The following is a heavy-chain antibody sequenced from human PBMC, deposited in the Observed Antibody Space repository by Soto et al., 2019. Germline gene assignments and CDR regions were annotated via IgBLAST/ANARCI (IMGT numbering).Heavy chain of an antibody. J-gene: IGHJ6*03. CDR1: AYTFTSYD. CDR3: ARGRISSITIFGVVTKSYYMDV. D-gene: IGHD3-3*01. V-gene: IGHV1-8*01. CDR2: MNPNSGNT. Sequence: ASVKLSCKASAYTFTSYDINWVRRATGQGLEWMGWMNPNSGNTGYAQKFQGRVTMTRNTSISTAYMELSSLRSEDTAVYYCARGRISSITIFGVVTKSYYMDVWGKGTTVTVSS.